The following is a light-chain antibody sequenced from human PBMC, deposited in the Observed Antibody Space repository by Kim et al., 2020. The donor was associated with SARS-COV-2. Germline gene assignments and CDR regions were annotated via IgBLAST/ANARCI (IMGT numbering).Light chain of an antibody. CDR2: DVS. CDR3: CSYAGSYTVV. J-gene: IGLJ2*01. Sequence: GQAVTISCTVTSSDVVGYNYVSWYQQHPGKAPKLLIYDVSKRPSGVPDRFSGSKSGNTASLTISGLQAEDEADNYCCSYAGSYTVVFGGGTQLTVL. V-gene: IGLV2-11*01. CDR1: SSDVVGYNY.